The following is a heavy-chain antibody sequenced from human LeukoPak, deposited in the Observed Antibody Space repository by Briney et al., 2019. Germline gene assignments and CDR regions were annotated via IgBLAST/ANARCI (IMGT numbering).Heavy chain of an antibody. D-gene: IGHD6-13*01. V-gene: IGHV1-69*05. CDR3: ARDSGSSWYRNGGYYFDY. J-gene: IGHJ4*02. CDR1: GGTFSSYA. CDR2: IIPIFGTA. Sequence: ASVKVSCKASGGTFSSYAISWVRQAPGQGLEWMGRIIPIFGTANYAQKFQGRVTITTDESTSTAYMELSSLRSEDTVVYYCARDSGSSWYRNGGYYFDYWGQGTLVTVSS.